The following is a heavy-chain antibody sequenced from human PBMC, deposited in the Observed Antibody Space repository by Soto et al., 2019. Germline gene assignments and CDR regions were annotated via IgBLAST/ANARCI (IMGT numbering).Heavy chain of an antibody. D-gene: IGHD6-13*01. J-gene: IGHJ4*02. V-gene: IGHV1-3*01. CDR3: ARDHSLPRGIAAAGKPVPYY. CDR1: GYTFTSYA. CDR2: INAGNGNT. Sequence: GASVKVSCKASGYTFTSYAMHWVRQAPGQRLEWMGWINAGNGNTKYSQKFQGRVTITRDTSASTAYMELSSLRSEDTAVYYCARDHSLPRGIAAAGKPVPYYWGQGTLVTVPS.